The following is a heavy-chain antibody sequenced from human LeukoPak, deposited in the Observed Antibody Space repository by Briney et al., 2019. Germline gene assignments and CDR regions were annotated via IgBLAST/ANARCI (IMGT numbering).Heavy chain of an antibody. J-gene: IGHJ5*02. CDR2: IYYSGST. D-gene: IGHD1-26*01. Sequence: SETLSLTCTVSGGSISSSSYYWGWIRQPPGKGLEWIGSIYYSGSTYYNPSLKSRVTISVDASKNQFSLKLSSVTAADTAVYYCARDSGSYQTRFDPWGQGTLVTVSP. V-gene: IGHV4-39*07. CDR3: ARDSGSYQTRFDP. CDR1: GGSISSSSYY.